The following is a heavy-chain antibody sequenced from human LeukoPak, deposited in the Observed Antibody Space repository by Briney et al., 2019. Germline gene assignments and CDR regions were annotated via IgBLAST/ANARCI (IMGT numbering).Heavy chain of an antibody. J-gene: IGHJ4*02. V-gene: IGHV5-51*01. CDR2: IYPDDSDT. CDR1: GYSFTSYW. D-gene: IGHD6-19*01. CDR3: ARSEYSSGWHFDY. Sequence: GESLKISCKGSGYSFTSYWIGWVRQMPGKGREWMGIIYPDDSDTRYSPSFQGQVTISADKSISTAYLQWSSLKASDTAMYYCARSEYSSGWHFDYWGRGTLVTVSS.